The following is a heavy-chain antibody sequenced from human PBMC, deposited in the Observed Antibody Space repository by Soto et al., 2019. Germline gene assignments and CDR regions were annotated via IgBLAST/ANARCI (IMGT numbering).Heavy chain of an antibody. V-gene: IGHV1-2*04. Sequence: QVKLVQSGAEVKKPGASVKVSCKASGYTFTGYYMHWVRQAPGQGLEWMGWINPNSGGTNYAQKFQGWVTMTRDTSISTAYMELSRLRSDDTAVYYCARGVRSGWYGNNWFDPWGQGTLVTVSS. CDR2: INPNSGGT. CDR1: GYTFTGYY. J-gene: IGHJ5*02. D-gene: IGHD6-19*01. CDR3: ARGVRSGWYGNNWFDP.